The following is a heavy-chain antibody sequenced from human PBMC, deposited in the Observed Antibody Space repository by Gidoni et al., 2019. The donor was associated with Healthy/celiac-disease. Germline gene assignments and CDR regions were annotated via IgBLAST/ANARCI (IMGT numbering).Heavy chain of an antibody. V-gene: IGHV3-23*01. CDR1: GFTFSSYA. CDR3: AKDSSSWQD. CDR2: ISGSGGST. J-gene: IGHJ4*02. Sequence: EVQLLGSGGGVVQPGGSLRLPRAASGFTFSSYAMSWVRQAPGKGLEGVSAISGSGGSTYYADSVKVRFTISRDNSKNTLYLQMNSLRAEDTAVYSCAKDSSSWQDWGQGTLVTVSS. D-gene: IGHD6-13*01.